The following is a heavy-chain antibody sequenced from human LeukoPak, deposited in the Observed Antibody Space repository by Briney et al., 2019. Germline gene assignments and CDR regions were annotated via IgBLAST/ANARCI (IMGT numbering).Heavy chain of an antibody. Sequence: SETLSLTCTVSGGSISTYYWSWIRQPPGKGLEWIGYIYYSGSTNYNPPLKSRVTTSVDTSKNQFSLKLSSVTAADTAVYYCARADRKPHSSSWYGIAVAGPEIWGQGTLVTVSS. V-gene: IGHV4-59*01. J-gene: IGHJ4*02. CDR1: GGSISTYY. D-gene: IGHD6-19*01. CDR3: ARADRKPHSSSWYGIAVAGPEI. CDR2: IYYSGST.